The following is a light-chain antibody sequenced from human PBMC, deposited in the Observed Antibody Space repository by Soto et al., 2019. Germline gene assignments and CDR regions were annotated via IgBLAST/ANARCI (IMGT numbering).Light chain of an antibody. CDR2: GAS. Sequence: EILLTQSPGTRSLSPGERATLSCRASQSVSSSYLACYQQKPGQAPRLLIYGASSRATGIPDRFSGSGSGTDFTLTISRLEPEDFAVYYCQQYGSSPTTFGQGTKVDIK. CDR3: QQYGSSPTT. V-gene: IGKV3-20*01. CDR1: QSVSSSY. J-gene: IGKJ1*01.